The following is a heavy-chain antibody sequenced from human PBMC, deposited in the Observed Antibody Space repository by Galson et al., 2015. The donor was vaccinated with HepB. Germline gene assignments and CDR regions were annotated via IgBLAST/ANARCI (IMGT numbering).Heavy chain of an antibody. CDR1: GFTFSSYS. D-gene: IGHD3-22*01. J-gene: IGHJ4*02. Sequence: SLRLSCAASGFTFSSYSMNWVRQAPGKGLEWVSSISSSSSYIYYADSVKGRFTISRDNAKNSLYLQMNSLRAEDTAVYYCARDTYYYDSSADYWGQGTLVTVSS. V-gene: IGHV3-21*01. CDR2: ISSSSSYI. CDR3: ARDTYYYDSSADY.